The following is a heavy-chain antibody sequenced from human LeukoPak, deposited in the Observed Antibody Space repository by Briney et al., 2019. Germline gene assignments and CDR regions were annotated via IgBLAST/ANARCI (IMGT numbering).Heavy chain of an antibody. CDR3: AKAKGWLLPDAFDN. CDR2: ISWNSGSI. V-gene: IGHV3-9*01. D-gene: IGHD2-21*01. Sequence: GGSLRLSCAASGFTFDDYAMHWVRQAPGKGLEWVSGISWNSGSIGYADSVKGRFTISRDNAKNSLYLQMNSLRAEDTALYYCAKAKGWLLPDAFDNWGQGTMVTVSS. J-gene: IGHJ3*02. CDR1: GFTFDDYA.